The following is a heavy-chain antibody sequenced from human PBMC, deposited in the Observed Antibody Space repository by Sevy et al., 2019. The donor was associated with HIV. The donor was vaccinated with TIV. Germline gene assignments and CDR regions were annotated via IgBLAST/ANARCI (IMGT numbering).Heavy chain of an antibody. CDR2: IQSSGTT. J-gene: IGHJ5*02. V-gene: IGHV4-4*07. D-gene: IGHD7-27*01. Sequence: SETLSLTCTISGGSIGTYYWSWIRQSAGEGLEWIGRIQSSGTTDYNPSLKGRASLSPGTSKQQFSLNLRSLTVADTAIYYCARSWGAVAGSYNWFGPWGQGTLVTVSS. CDR3: ARSWGAVAGSYNWFGP. CDR1: GGSIGTYY.